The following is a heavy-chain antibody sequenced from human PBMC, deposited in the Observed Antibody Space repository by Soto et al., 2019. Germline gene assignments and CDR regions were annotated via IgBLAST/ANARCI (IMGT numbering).Heavy chain of an antibody. Sequence: QLQLQESGPGLVKPSETLSLTCTVSGGSISSRGSMSGRSFYWGWMRQPPGKGLEWIASISYSDGSFYNSSLKSRLTISVDTSKNLFSLSLRSVTAADTAVYYCASHRTFWPFDYWGQGTVVTVSS. CDR3: ASHRTFWPFDY. J-gene: IGHJ4*02. CDR1: GGSISSRGSMSGRSFY. D-gene: IGHD2-8*01. CDR2: ISYSDGS. V-gene: IGHV4-39*01.